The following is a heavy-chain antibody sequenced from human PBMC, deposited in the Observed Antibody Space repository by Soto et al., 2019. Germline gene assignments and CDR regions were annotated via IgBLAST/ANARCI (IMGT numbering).Heavy chain of an antibody. D-gene: IGHD6-19*01. CDR1: GGSISSSSYY. J-gene: IGHJ5*02. V-gene: IGHV4-39*01. CDR3: ARQLAVAGKNWLDP. CDR2: IYDSGST. Sequence: SETLSLTCTVSGGSISSSSYYWGWIRQPPGKGLEWVWSIYDSGSTDYNPSRKSPVTIAVDTSKTQFSLKLSSVTAADTAVYYCARQLAVAGKNWLDPWGQGTLVTVSS.